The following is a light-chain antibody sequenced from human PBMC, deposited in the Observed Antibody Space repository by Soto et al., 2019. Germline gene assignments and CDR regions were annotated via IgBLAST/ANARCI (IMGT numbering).Light chain of an antibody. CDR2: AAS. J-gene: IGKJ1*01. CDR1: QRISSY. Sequence: DIQMTQSPSSLSASVGDRVTITCRASQRISSYLNWYQQKPGKAPKLLIYAASSLQSGVPSRFSGSGSGTDFTLTISSLQPEDFATYYCQQSWTFGQGTKVEIK. CDR3: QQSWT. V-gene: IGKV1-39*01.